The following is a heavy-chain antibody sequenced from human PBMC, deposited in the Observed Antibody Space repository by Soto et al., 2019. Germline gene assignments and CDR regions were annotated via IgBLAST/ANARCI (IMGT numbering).Heavy chain of an antibody. J-gene: IGHJ4*02. CDR1: GYTFTSYA. Sequence: ASVKVSCKAPGYTFTSYAMHWVRQAPGQRLEWMGWINAGNGNTKYSQKFQGRVTITRDTSASTAYMELSSLRSEDTAVYYCARAIRDYYYDSSGYSSGIDYWGQGTLVTVSS. D-gene: IGHD3-22*01. V-gene: IGHV1-3*01. CDR3: ARAIRDYYYDSSGYSSGIDY. CDR2: INAGNGNT.